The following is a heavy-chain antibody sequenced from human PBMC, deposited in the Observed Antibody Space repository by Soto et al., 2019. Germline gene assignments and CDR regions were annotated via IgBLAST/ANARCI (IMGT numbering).Heavy chain of an antibody. J-gene: IGHJ6*02. V-gene: IGHV1-8*01. CDR1: GYTFTRYD. Sequence: ASVKVSCKASGYTFTRYDSNGVRQATGQGREWMGWMKPNSGNTGYAQKFQGRVTMTRNTSISTAYMELSRMRSEDTDVYYCASGGWRIAARGGYYYYGMDVWGQGTTVTVSS. D-gene: IGHD6-13*01. CDR3: ASGGWRIAARGGYYYYGMDV. CDR2: MKPNSGNT.